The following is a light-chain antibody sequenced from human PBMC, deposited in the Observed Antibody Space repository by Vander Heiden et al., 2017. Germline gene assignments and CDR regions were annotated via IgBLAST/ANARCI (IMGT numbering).Light chain of an antibody. J-gene: IGKJ4*01. Sequence: EIVLPQSPATLSASPGDRATLSCRASQTINSNLAWYQQKPGQPPRLLIYGASTRATGVPARFSGSGSGTEFTLTISSLQSEDSAVYYCQQFNNWRALTFGGGTKVEIK. CDR1: QTINSN. V-gene: IGKV3-15*01. CDR3: QQFNNWRALT. CDR2: GAS.